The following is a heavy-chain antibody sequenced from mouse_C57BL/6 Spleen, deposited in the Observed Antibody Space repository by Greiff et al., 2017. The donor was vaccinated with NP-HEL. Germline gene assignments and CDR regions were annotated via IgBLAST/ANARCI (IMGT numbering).Heavy chain of an antibody. CDR3: ARDRQLRLPVDY. V-gene: IGHV1-64*01. Sequence: QVQLQQPGAELVKPGASVKLSCKASGYTFTSYWMHWVKQRPGQGLEWIGMIHPNSGSTNYNEKFKSKATLTVDKSSSTAYMQLSSLTSEDSAVYYCARDRQLRLPVDYWGQGTSVTVSS. CDR1: GYTFTSYW. D-gene: IGHD3-2*02. J-gene: IGHJ4*01. CDR2: IHPNSGST.